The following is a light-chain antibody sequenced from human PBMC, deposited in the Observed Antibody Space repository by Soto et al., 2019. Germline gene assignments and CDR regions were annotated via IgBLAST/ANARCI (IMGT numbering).Light chain of an antibody. CDR2: GAS. CDR3: QQYDRSPWT. J-gene: IGKJ1*01. V-gene: IGKV3-20*01. Sequence: ETVLTQSPGTLSLSPGERATLSCRASQDIRSNYLAWYRQTPGQAPRLLIYGASKRASGIADRFSGSGSGTDFTLIISRLEPEDFALYYCQQYDRSPWTFGQGTKVEIK. CDR1: QDIRSNY.